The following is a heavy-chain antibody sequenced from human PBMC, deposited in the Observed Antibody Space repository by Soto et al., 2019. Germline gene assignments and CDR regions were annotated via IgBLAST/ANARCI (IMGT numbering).Heavy chain of an antibody. J-gene: IGHJ4*02. CDR3: AHRPSYCSGGSCYSGFDY. Sequence: QITLKESGPTLVKPTQTLTLTCTFSGFSLSTSGVGVGWIRQPPGKALEWLALIYWDDDKRYSPSLKSRLTITKDTSKNQVVLTLTNMDPVDTATYYCAHRPSYCSGGSCYSGFDYWGQGTLVTVSS. CDR2: IYWDDDK. D-gene: IGHD2-15*01. CDR1: GFSLSTSGVG. V-gene: IGHV2-5*02.